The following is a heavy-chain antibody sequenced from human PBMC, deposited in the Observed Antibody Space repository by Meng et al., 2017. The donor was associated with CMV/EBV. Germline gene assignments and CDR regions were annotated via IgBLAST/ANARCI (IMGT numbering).Heavy chain of an antibody. CDR1: GGSVSGYY. CDR3: ATRLVPATEYNWFDP. J-gene: IGHJ5*02. Sequence: VYGGSVSGYYWSWIRQPPGKGLEWVGEINHSGSTNYNPSLKSRVTISVYTSKNQFSLKLSSVTAADTAVYYCATRLVPATEYNWFDPWGQGTLVTVSS. V-gene: IGHV4-34*01. CDR2: INHSGST. D-gene: IGHD2-2*01.